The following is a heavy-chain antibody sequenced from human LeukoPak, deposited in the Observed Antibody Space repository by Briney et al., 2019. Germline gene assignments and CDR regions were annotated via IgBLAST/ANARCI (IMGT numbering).Heavy chain of an antibody. D-gene: IGHD3-22*01. CDR2: ISGSGGST. J-gene: IGHJ4*02. CDR3: AKDVVIITYYYFDY. V-gene: IGHV3-23*01. CDR1: GFTFSSYV. Sequence: GGSLRLSCAASGFTFSSYVMSWVHQAPGKGLEWVSGISGSGGSTYYADSVKGRFTISRDNSKNTLYLQMNSLRAEDTAVYYCAKDVVIITYYYFDYWGQGTLVTVSS.